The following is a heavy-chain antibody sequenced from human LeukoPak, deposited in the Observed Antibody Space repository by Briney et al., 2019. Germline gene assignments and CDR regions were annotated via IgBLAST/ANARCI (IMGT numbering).Heavy chain of an antibody. Sequence: SETLSLTCTVSGGSISSSNYYWGWIRQPPGKGLEWIASIFYSGSTYYNASLKSRVSISVDTSNNQFSLKLTSVTAADTAVYYCARGSGYSSSWYSSLDYWGQGTLVTVSS. CDR3: ARGSGYSSSWYSSLDY. D-gene: IGHD6-13*01. J-gene: IGHJ4*02. CDR2: IFYSGST. CDR1: GGSISSSNYY. V-gene: IGHV4-39*01.